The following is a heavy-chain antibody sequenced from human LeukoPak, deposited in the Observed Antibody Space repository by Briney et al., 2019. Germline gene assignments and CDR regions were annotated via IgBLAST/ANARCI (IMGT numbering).Heavy chain of an antibody. Sequence: GASVKVSCKASGYTFTGYHMHWVRQAPGQGLEWMGWINPNSGGTNYAQKFQGRVTMTRDTSISTAYMELSRLRSDDTAVYYCAREVGDYYGSGPLDPWGQGTLVTVSS. CDR3: AREVGDYYGSGPLDP. CDR1: GYTFTGYH. D-gene: IGHD3-10*01. J-gene: IGHJ5*02. CDR2: INPNSGGT. V-gene: IGHV1-2*02.